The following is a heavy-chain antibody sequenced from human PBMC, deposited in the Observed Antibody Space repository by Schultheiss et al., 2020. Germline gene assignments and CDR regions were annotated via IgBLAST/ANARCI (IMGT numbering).Heavy chain of an antibody. J-gene: IGHJ4*02. CDR3: ARDFQNILMGLDDETADY. Sequence: GGSLRLSCAASGFTFSSYSMNWVRQAPGKGLEWVAVISYDGSNKYYADSVKGRFTISRDNSKNTLYLQMNSLRAEDTAVYYCARDFQNILMGLDDETADYWGQGTLVTVSS. CDR2: ISYDGSNK. V-gene: IGHV3-30*03. D-gene: IGHD2/OR15-2a*01. CDR1: GFTFSSYS.